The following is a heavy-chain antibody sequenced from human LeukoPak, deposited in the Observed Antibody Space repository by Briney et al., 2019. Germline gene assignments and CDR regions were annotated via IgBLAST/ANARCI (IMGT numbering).Heavy chain of an antibody. CDR3: ARPLASYYYFDY. J-gene: IGHJ4*02. D-gene: IGHD1-26*01. Sequence: GGSLRLSCAASGFTFSSYSMNWVRQAPGKGLEWVANIKQDGSEKYYVDSVKGRFTISRDNAKNSLYLQMNSLRAEDTAVYYCARPLASYYYFDYWGQGTLVTVSS. CDR1: GFTFSSYS. V-gene: IGHV3-7*01. CDR2: IKQDGSEK.